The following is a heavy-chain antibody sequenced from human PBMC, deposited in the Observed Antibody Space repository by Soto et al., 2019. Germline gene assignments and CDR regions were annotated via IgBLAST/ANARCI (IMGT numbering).Heavy chain of an antibody. CDR1: GGSISSYY. V-gene: IGHV4-59*01. CDR3: ARGGITMVRGVIGPLGY. J-gene: IGHJ4*02. Sequence: PSETLSPTCTVSGGSISSYYWSWIRQPPGKGLEWIGYIYYSGSTNYNPSLKSRVTISVDTSKNQFSLKLSSATAADTAVYYCARGGITMVRGVIGPLGYWGQGTLVTVSS. D-gene: IGHD3-10*01. CDR2: IYYSGST.